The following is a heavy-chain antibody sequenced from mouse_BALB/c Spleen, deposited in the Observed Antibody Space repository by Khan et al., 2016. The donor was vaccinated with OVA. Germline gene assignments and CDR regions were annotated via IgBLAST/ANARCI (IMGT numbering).Heavy chain of an antibody. V-gene: IGHV5-6*01. D-gene: IGHD1-1*01. CDR2: ISTGGHYT. Sequence: EVELVESGGDLVEPGGSLKLSCVVSGFTFSTYGMSWVRQTPDKRLEWVATISTGGHYTYYPDSVRGRFTISRDNAKNTLYLQMTSLKSEDTAMFYCARLAYYYDSEGFAYWGQGTLVTVSA. J-gene: IGHJ3*01. CDR1: GFTFSTYG. CDR3: ARLAYYYDSEGFAY.